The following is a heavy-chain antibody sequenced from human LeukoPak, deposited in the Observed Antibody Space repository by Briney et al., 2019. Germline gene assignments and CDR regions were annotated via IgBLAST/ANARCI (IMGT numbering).Heavy chain of an antibody. D-gene: IGHD2-2*01. CDR2: INNSGRT. Sequence: SETLSLTCAVYGGSFSGYYWSWLRQPPGKGLEGIGEINNSGRTNYNPSLTSRGTISVDTSKNQFSLKLSSVTAADTAVYYCARGLQLLGYCSSTSCYAGNYWGQGTLVTVSS. CDR3: ARGLQLLGYCSSTSCYAGNY. V-gene: IGHV4-34*01. CDR1: GGSFSGYY. J-gene: IGHJ4*02.